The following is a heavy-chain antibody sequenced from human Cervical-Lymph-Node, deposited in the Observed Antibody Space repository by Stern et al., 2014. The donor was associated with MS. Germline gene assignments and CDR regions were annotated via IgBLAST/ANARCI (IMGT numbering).Heavy chain of an antibody. CDR2: ISAYNGDT. D-gene: IGHD3-16*01. CDR3: ARTYVRAFDY. V-gene: IGHV1-18*01. Sequence: VQLVQSGSEVKKPGASVKVSCKASGYTFTNYGITWVRQAPGRGLEWMGWISAYNGDTNYAQNLQGRVTMTTDTSMTPAYMELRSLRSDDTAVYYCARTYVRAFDYWGQGSLVTVSS. J-gene: IGHJ4*02. CDR1: GYTFTNYG.